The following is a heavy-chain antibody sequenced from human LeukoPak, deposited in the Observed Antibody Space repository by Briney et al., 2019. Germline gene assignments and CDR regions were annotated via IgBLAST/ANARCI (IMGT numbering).Heavy chain of an antibody. CDR1: GGSFSGYY. V-gene: IGHV4-59*10. CDR3: ARGIYGDYKYYFDS. CDR2: IYTSGDT. Sequence: PSETLSLTCAFYGGSFSGYYWSWIRKPAGKGLEWIGRIYTSGDTNYNSSLKSRVTMSVDTSKNLFSLKVNSVTAADTAVYYCARGIYGDYKYYFDSWGQGTLVTVSS. J-gene: IGHJ4*02. D-gene: IGHD4-17*01.